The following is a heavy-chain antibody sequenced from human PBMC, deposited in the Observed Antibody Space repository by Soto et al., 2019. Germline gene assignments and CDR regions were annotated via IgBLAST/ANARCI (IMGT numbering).Heavy chain of an antibody. CDR2: IYYSGST. CDR3: ARLLWFGESHYYYYGMDV. D-gene: IGHD3-10*01. CDR1: GGSISSSSYY. V-gene: IGHV4-39*01. Sequence: PSETLSLTCTVSGGSISSSSYYWGWIRQPPGKGLEWIGSIYYSGSTYYNPSLKSRVTISVDTSKNQFSLKLSSVTAADTAVYYCARLLWFGESHYYYYGMDVWGQGTTVTVSS. J-gene: IGHJ6*02.